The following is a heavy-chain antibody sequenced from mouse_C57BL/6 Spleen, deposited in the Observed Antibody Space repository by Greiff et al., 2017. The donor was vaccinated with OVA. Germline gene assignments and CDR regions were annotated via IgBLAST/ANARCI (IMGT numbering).Heavy chain of an antibody. CDR1: GFTFTDYY. Sequence: EVQGVESGGGLVQPGGSLSLSCAASGFTFTDYYMSWVRQPPGKALEWLGFIRNKANGYTTEYSASVKGWFTISRDNSQSILYLQMNALRAEDSATYYCARSTGYYGYAMDYWGQGTSVTVSS. CDR3: ARSTGYYGYAMDY. CDR2: IRNKANGYTT. V-gene: IGHV7-3*01. J-gene: IGHJ4*01. D-gene: IGHD1-1*01.